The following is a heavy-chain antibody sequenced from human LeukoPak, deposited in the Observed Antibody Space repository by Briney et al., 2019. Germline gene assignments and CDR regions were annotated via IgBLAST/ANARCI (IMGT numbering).Heavy chain of an antibody. V-gene: IGHV3-23*01. CDR3: AKDTYSSPYSFDN. Sequence: GGSLRLSCAASGFIFSDFAMDWVRQAPGKGLEWVSGIEGGGHSTHYADSVKGRFTISRDNSRNKLYLQMEGLRAEDTAIYYCAKDTYSSPYSFDNWGQGALVIVSS. J-gene: IGHJ4*02. CDR2: IEGGGHST. CDR1: GFIFSDFA. D-gene: IGHD2-15*01.